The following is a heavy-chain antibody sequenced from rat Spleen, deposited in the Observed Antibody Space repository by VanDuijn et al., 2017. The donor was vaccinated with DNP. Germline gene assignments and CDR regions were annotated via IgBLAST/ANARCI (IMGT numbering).Heavy chain of an antibody. CDR1: GFTFSDYY. J-gene: IGHJ4*01. CDR3: ARGLGTTDAVDA. D-gene: IGHD1-5*01. V-gene: IGHV5-22*01. CDR2: ISYDGGST. Sequence: EVQLVESGGGLVQPGRSLKLSCAASGFTFSDYYMAWVRQAPTKGLEWVAYISYDGGSTYYGDSVKGRFTISRDNAKSTLYLQMNSLRSEDMATYYCARGLGTTDAVDAWGQGTSVTVSS.